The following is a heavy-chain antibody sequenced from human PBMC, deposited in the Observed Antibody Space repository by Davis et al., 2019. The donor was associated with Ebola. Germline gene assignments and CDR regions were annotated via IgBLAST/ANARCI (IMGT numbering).Heavy chain of an antibody. J-gene: IGHJ1*01. Sequence: SETLSLTCTVSGGSISPYFWSWIRQPPGKGLEWIAYIYYSGSTHYNPSLKSRATISVDTSRNQFSLRLSSVTAADTAVYYCAVYTVVVTDIRAEYFQHWGQGTLATVSS. V-gene: IGHV4-59*01. D-gene: IGHD2-21*02. CDR1: GGSISPYF. CDR2: IYYSGST. CDR3: AVYTVVVTDIRAEYFQH.